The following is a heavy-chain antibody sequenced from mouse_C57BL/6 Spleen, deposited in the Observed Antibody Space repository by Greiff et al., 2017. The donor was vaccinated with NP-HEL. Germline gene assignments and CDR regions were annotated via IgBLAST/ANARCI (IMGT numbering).Heavy chain of an antibody. Sequence: QVQLQQPGAELVKPGASVKLSCKASGYTFTSYWMHWVKQRPGQGLEWIGMIHPNSGSTNYNEKFKSKATLTVDKSSSTAYMQLSSLTSEDSAVYYGARSDTTVVAHYFDYWGQGTTLTVSS. CDR2: IHPNSGST. V-gene: IGHV1-64*01. J-gene: IGHJ2*01. CDR1: GYTFTSYW. CDR3: ARSDTTVVAHYFDY. D-gene: IGHD1-1*01.